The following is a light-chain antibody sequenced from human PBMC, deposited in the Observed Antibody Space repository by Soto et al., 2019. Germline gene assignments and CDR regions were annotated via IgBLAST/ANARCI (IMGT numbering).Light chain of an antibody. CDR3: EQYGSTPLT. CDR2: DAS. Sequence: EIVLTQSPGTLSLSPGERATLSCRASQSVGNNYLAWYQQKPGQAPRFLIYDASSRATGIPDRFSGSASGTDFTLTISRLEPEDFAVYYCEQYGSTPLTFGGGTKVEIK. CDR1: QSVGNNY. V-gene: IGKV3-20*01. J-gene: IGKJ4*01.